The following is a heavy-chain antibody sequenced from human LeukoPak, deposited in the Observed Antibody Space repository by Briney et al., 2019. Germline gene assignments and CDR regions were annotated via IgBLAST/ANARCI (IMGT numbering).Heavy chain of an antibody. V-gene: IGHV3-23*01. Sequence: GGSLRLSCAASGFTFSSYAMSWVRQAPGKGLEWVSAISGSGGSTYYADSVKGRFTISRDNSKNTLYLQMNSLRGEDRAVYCCAKARHSGYDLCDYWGQGTLVTVSS. CDR1: GFTFSSYA. CDR3: AKARHSGYDLCDY. D-gene: IGHD5-12*01. CDR2: ISGSGGST. J-gene: IGHJ4*02.